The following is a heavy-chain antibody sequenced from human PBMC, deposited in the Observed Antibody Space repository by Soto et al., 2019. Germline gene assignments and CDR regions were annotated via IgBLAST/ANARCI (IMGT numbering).Heavy chain of an antibody. V-gene: IGHV3-48*01. D-gene: IGHD4-4*01. CDR2: ISSSSSTI. Sequence: GGSLRLSCAASGFTFSSYSMNWVRQAPGKGLEWVSYISSSSSTIYYADSVKGRFTISRDNAKNSLYLQMNSLRAEDTAVYYCARDFSRPLMTTVSSDWDYWGQGTLVTVSS. CDR1: GFTFSSYS. CDR3: ARDFSRPLMTTVSSDWDY. J-gene: IGHJ4*02.